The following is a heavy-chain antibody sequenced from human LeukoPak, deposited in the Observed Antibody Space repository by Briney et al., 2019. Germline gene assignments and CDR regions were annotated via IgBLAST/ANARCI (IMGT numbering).Heavy chain of an antibody. D-gene: IGHD3-10*01. J-gene: IGHJ5*02. V-gene: IGHV4-59*01. CDR3: AREAPIRGFDP. CDR1: GGSISSYY. CDR2: IYYSGST. Sequence: SETLSLTCTVSGGSISSYYWSWIRQPPGKGLEWIGYIYYSGSTNYNPSLKSRVTISVDTSKNQFSLKLSSVTAADTAVYYCAREAPIRGFDPWGQGTLVTVSS.